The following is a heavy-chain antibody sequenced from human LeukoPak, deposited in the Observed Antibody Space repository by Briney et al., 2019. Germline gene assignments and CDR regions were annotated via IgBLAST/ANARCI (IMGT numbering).Heavy chain of an antibody. J-gene: IGHJ6*02. CDR1: GYTLTELS. CDR3: ATGYGSGSPVGMDV. V-gene: IGHV1-24*01. D-gene: IGHD3-10*01. CDR2: FDPEDGET. Sequence: ASVTVSCKVSGYTLTELSMHWVRQAPGKGLEWMGGFDPEDGETIYAQKFQGRVTVTEDTSTDTAYMELSSLRSEDTAVYYCATGYGSGSPVGMDVWGQGTTVTVSS.